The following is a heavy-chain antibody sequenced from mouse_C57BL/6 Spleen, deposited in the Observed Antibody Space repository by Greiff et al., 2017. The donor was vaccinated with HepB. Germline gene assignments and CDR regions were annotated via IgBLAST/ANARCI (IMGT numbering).Heavy chain of an antibody. Sequence: EVQLQQSGPVLVKPGASVKMSCKASGYTFTDYYMNWVKQSHGKSLEWIGVINPYNGGTSYNQKFKGKATLTVDKSSSTAYMELNSLTYEDSAFFYGASGGSNEGFLAYWGQGTLVTVSA. J-gene: IGHJ3*01. CDR3: ASGGSNEGFLAY. CDR1: GYTFTDYY. V-gene: IGHV1-19*01. CDR2: INPYNGGT. D-gene: IGHD1-1*02.